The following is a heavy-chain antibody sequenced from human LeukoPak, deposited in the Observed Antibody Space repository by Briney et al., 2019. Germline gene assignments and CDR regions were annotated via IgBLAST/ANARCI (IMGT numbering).Heavy chain of an antibody. V-gene: IGHV3-23*01. CDR1: GFTFSSYA. CDR2: ISGSGGST. D-gene: IGHD3-3*01. CDR3: AKDLAGYDFWSGSTSDY. Sequence: GGSLRLSCAASGFTFSSYAMSWVRQAPGKGLEWVSAISGSGGSTYYADSVKGRFTISRDNSKNTLYLQMNSLRAEDTAVYYCAKDLAGYDFWSGSTSDYWGQGTLVTVSS. J-gene: IGHJ4*02.